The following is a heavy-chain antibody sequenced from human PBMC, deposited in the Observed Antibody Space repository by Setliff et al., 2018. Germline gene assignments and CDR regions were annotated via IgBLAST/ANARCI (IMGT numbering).Heavy chain of an antibody. CDR2: IIGSGIST. J-gene: IGHJ4*02. V-gene: IGHV3-23*01. CDR3: ARFACNGGSCYLSASDH. D-gene: IGHD2-15*01. CDR1: GFSFSSYA. Sequence: PGGSLRLSCAASGFSFSSYAMSWVRQAPGQGLEWVSSIIGSGISTYYADSVKGRFTISRDNSKNMLYLQMNSLRAEDTAMYYCARFACNGGSCYLSASDHWGQGALVTVSS.